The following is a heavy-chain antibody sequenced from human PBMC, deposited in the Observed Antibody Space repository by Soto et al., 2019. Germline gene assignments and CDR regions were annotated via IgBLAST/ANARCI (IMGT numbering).Heavy chain of an antibody. CDR1: GGSISSDGYY. V-gene: IGHV4-31*03. CDR2: IYYSGST. J-gene: IGHJ4*02. CDR3: ARAHDYDSSGAYYFDY. D-gene: IGHD3-22*01. Sequence: QVQLQESGPGLVKPSQTLSLTCTVSGGSISSDGYYWSWIRQHPGKGLEWIGYIYYSGSTYYNPSITSRVTISVDTSKTQCALKLSSVTAADTAVYYCARAHDYDSSGAYYFDYWGQGTLVTVSS.